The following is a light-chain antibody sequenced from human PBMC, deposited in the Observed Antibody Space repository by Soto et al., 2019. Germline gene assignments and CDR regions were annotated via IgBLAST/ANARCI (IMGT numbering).Light chain of an antibody. CDR1: YIGSKT. CDR3: QVWDTTSDLLYV. J-gene: IGLJ1*01. CDR2: DDS. V-gene: IGLV3-21*02. Sequence: SYALTQPPSVSVAPGQTARITCGGNYIGSKTVHWYQQMPGQAPVLVVYDDSARPSGIPERFSGSNSVHTATLTISRVEAGDEADYFCQVWDTTSDLLYVFGTGTRSPS.